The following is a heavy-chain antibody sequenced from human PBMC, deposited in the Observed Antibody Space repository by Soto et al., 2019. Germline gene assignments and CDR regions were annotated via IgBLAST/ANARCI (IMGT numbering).Heavy chain of an antibody. CDR2: IYPGDSDT. CDR1: GYSFTGYW. J-gene: IGHJ6*02. V-gene: IGHV5-51*01. Sequence: PGESLKISCKGSGYSFTGYWIGWVRQMPGKGLEWMGIIYPGDSDTRYSPSFQGQVTISADKSISTAYLQWSSLKASDTAMYYRARAAAAGTSGFYYGMDVWGQGTTVTVSS. CDR3: ARAAAAGTSGFYYGMDV. D-gene: IGHD6-13*01.